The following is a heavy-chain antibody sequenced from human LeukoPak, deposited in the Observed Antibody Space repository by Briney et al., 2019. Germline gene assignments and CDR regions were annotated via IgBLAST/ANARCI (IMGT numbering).Heavy chain of an antibody. J-gene: IGHJ4*02. CDR1: GGSISSGDYY. D-gene: IGHD6-19*01. CDR3: ARRKTEQWLVHGDYFDY. CDR2: IYYSGST. V-gene: IGHV4-30-4*01. Sequence: MASETLSLTCTVSGGSISSGDYYWSWIRQPPGKGLEWIGYIYYSGSTYYNPSLKSRVTISVDTSKNQFSLKLSSVTAADTAVYYCARRKTEQWLVHGDYFDYWGQGTLVTVSS.